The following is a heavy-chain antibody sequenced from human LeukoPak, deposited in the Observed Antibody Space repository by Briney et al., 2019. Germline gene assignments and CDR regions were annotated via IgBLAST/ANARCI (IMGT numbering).Heavy chain of an antibody. D-gene: IGHD6-13*01. J-gene: IGHJ4*02. CDR3: ARDEGGRYSSSWYRP. Sequence: SETLSLTCAVYGGSFSGYYWSWLRQPPGKGLEWIGEINHSGSTNYNPSLKSRVTISVDTSKNQFSLKLSSVTAADTAVYYCARDEGGRYSSSWYRPWGQGTLVTVSS. CDR1: GGSFSGYY. CDR2: INHSGST. V-gene: IGHV4-34*01.